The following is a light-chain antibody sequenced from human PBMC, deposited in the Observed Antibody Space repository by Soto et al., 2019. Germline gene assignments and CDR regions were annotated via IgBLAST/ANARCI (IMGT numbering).Light chain of an antibody. CDR2: DAS. J-gene: IGKJ1*01. CDR1: QSMSDK. CDR3: QHYSIVGA. V-gene: IGKV1-5*01. Sequence: DIQMTQSPSTLSASVGESVTITCRASQSMSDKLAWYQRKPGKAPKLLIFDASSLESGVPSRFSGSGTVTQFTLIISSLHPDDFATYDGQHYSIVGAFGQVTKVDIK.